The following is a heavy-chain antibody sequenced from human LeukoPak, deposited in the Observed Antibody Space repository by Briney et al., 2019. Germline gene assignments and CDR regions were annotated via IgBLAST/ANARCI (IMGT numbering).Heavy chain of an antibody. J-gene: IGHJ6*02. CDR1: GGSFSGYY. CDR3: ARVRRHLCGGDCYDYYYYGMDV. D-gene: IGHD2-21*02. Sequence: SETLSLTCAVYGGSFSGYYWSWIRQPPGKGLEWIGEINHSGSTNYNPSLKSRVTISVDTSKNQFSLKLSSVTAADTAVYYCARVRRHLCGGDCYDYYYYGMDVRGQGTTVTVSS. CDR2: INHSGST. V-gene: IGHV4-34*01.